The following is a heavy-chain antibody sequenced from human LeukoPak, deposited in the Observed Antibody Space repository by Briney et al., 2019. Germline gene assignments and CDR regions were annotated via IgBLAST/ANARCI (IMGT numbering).Heavy chain of an antibody. D-gene: IGHD2-8*01. CDR3: ARQTRKKEYCTYGVCYSPPFDY. CDR2: IYYSGST. V-gene: IGHV4-59*08. CDR1: GGSISSYY. Sequence: EPSETLSLTCTVSGGSISSYYWSWIRQPPGKGLEWIGYIYYSGSTNYNPSLKSRVTISVDTSKNQFSLKLSSVTAADTAVYYCARQTRKKEYCTYGVCYSPPFDYWGQGTLVTVSS. J-gene: IGHJ4*02.